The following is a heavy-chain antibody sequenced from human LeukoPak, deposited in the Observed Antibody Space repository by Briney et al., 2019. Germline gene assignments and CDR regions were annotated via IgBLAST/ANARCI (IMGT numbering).Heavy chain of an antibody. Sequence: SETLSLTCTVSGASVTTYYWSWVRQPPGPGLEYIGYIYYSGSTSYNPSLKSRVTMSVDTSKNQVSLSLNSVTAADTAVYYCARGGFRPETWGQGTLVTVSS. D-gene: IGHD5-12*01. CDR1: GASVTTYY. V-gene: IGHV4-59*02. CDR3: ARGGFRPET. CDR2: IYYSGST. J-gene: IGHJ5*02.